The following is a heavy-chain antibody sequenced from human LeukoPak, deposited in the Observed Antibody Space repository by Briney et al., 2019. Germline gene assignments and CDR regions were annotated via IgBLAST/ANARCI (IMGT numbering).Heavy chain of an antibody. Sequence: ASVKVYCKVSGYTLTELSMHWVRQAPGKGLEWMGGFDPEDGETIYAQKFQGRVTMTEDTSTDTAYMELSSLRSEDTAVYCCTTHGPIPFDYWGQGTLVTVSS. CDR1: GYTLTELS. V-gene: IGHV1-24*01. D-gene: IGHD2-2*02. CDR2: FDPEDGET. J-gene: IGHJ4*02. CDR3: TTHGPIPFDY.